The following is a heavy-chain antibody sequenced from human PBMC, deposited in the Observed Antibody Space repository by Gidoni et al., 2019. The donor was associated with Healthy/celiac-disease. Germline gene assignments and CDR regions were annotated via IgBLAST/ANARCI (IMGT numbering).Heavy chain of an antibody. CDR1: GGSISSYY. CDR2: IYYSGST. Sequence: QVQLQESGPGLVQPSETLSLTCTVSGGSISSYYWSWIRQPPGKGLEWIGYIYYSGSTNYNPSLKSRVTIAVDTSKNQFSLKLSSVTAADTAVYYCARHDYGDYAGWVGGQGTLVTVSS. V-gene: IGHV4-59*08. D-gene: IGHD4-17*01. CDR3: ARHDYGDYAGWV. J-gene: IGHJ4*02.